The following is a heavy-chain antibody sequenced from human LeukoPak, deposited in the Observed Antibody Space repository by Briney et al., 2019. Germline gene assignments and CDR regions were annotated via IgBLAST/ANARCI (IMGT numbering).Heavy chain of an antibody. CDR3: ARDPYSSSSFDY. D-gene: IGHD6-6*01. Sequence: GGSLRLSCAASGFTFSNFWMTWVRQGPGKGLQWVASINQAGSEQYYVDSVRDRFTVSRDNAENSLYLQMNSLRAEDTAVYYCARDPYSSSSFDYWGQGTLVTVSS. CDR1: GFTFSNFW. V-gene: IGHV3-7*01. CDR2: INQAGSEQ. J-gene: IGHJ4*02.